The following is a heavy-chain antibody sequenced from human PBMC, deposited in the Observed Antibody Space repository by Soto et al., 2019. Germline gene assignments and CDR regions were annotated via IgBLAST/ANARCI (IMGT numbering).Heavy chain of an antibody. V-gene: IGHV4-59*11. D-gene: IGHD6-19*01. CDR1: GVSISGHY. CDR3: ARVGSSGWSPDY. Sequence: PSETLALTGTVSGVSISGHYWIWIRQSPGKGLEWIGYVFYTGTTNYNPSLKSRVTLSADTSKNQFSLRLSSVTAADTAVYYCARVGSSGWSPDYWGQGTLVTVSS. J-gene: IGHJ4*02. CDR2: VFYTGTT.